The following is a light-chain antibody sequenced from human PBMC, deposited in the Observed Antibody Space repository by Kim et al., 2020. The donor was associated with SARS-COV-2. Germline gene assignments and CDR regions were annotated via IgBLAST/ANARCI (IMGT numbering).Light chain of an antibody. CDR3: SSSAGSINV. V-gene: IGLV2-8*01. Sequence: GQSSTTACAGTSSDVGGYNYVSWYQQHPGKAPKLIIYGVNKRPSGVPDRFSGSKSGNTASLTVSGLQAEDEADYYCSSSAGSINVFGSGTKVTVL. J-gene: IGLJ1*01. CDR1: SSDVGGYNY. CDR2: GVN.